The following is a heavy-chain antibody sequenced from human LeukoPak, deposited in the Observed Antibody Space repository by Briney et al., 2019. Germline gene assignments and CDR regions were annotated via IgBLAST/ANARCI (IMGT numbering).Heavy chain of an antibody. D-gene: IGHD3-10*01. J-gene: IGHJ6*03. CDR3: ARVPISEVLWFGEEQGGYYYYYMDV. CDR1: GYTFTSYG. V-gene: IGHV1-18*01. CDR2: ISAYNGKT. Sequence: ASVKVSCKASGYTFTSYGISWVRQAPGQGLEWMGWISAYNGKTNYAQKLQGRVTMTTDTSTSTAYMELRSLRSDDTAMYYCARVPISEVLWFGEEQGGYYYYYMDVWGKGTTVTISS.